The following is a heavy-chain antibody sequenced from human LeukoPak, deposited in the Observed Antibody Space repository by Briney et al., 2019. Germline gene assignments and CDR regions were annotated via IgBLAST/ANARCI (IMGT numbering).Heavy chain of an antibody. CDR2: IYYSGST. D-gene: IGHD2-2*01. CDR1: GGSVSSGSYY. V-gene: IGHV4-61*01. CDR3: ARTYDSFDY. Sequence: PSETLSLTCTVSGGSVSSGSYYWSWIRQPPGKGLEWIGYIYYSGSTNYNPSLKSRVTISVDTSKNQFPLKLSSVTAADTAVYYCARTYDSFDYWGQGTLVTVSS. J-gene: IGHJ4*02.